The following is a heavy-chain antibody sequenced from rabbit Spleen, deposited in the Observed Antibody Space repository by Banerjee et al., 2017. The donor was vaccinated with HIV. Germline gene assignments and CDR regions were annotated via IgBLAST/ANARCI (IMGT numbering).Heavy chain of an antibody. J-gene: IGHJ6*01. D-gene: IGHD8-1*01. CDR2: IDAGSSTFT. CDR3: ARDTGTSFSTYGMDL. V-gene: IGHV1S40*01. Sequence: QSLEESGGDLVKPGTSLTLTCTASGFSLNSGYDMCWVRQAPGKGLEWIACIDAGSSTFTYFATWAKGRFTISKTSSTTVTLQMTSLTAADTATYFCARDTGTSFSTYGMDLWGQGTLVTVS. CDR1: GFSLNSGYD.